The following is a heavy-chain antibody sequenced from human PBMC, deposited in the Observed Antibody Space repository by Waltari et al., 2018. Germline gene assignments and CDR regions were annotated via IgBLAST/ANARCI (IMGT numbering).Heavy chain of an antibody. CDR1: GGSISSYY. Sequence: QVQLQESGPGLVKPSETLSLTRTVSGGSISSYYWSWIRQPAGKGLEWIGRIYTSGSTNYNPSLKSRVTMSVDTSKNQFSLKLSSVTAADTAVYYCARGGVVPAAIGWFDPWGQGTLVTVSS. CDR2: IYTSGST. J-gene: IGHJ5*02. D-gene: IGHD2-2*01. CDR3: ARGGVVPAAIGWFDP. V-gene: IGHV4-4*07.